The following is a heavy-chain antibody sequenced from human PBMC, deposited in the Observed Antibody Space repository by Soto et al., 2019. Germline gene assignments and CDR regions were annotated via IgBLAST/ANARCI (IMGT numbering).Heavy chain of an antibody. CDR1: GGSLRKYY. V-gene: IGHV4-59*08. CDR2: IYYSGST. J-gene: IGHJ4*02. CDR3: ARHRYSYGVYYFDY. Sequence: SGTPFLTRLFSGGSLRKYYLRWVPAPPGKGLEWIGYIYYSGSTNYNPSLTSRVTISVDTSKNQFSPKLSSVTAADTAVYYCARHRYSYGVYYFDYWGQGTLVTVSS. D-gene: IGHD5-18*01.